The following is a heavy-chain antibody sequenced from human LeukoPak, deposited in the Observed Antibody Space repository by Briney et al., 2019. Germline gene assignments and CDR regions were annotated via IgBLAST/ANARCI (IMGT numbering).Heavy chain of an antibody. Sequence: PGGSLRLSCAASGFTFSSFAMTWVRQAPGKGLQWVSGIRGTGDNTYYADSVKGRFTISRDNSKNILYLQMNRLRAEDTAVYYCAKDTSNSWYGLDYWGQGTLVTVSS. D-gene: IGHD6-13*01. V-gene: IGHV3-23*01. CDR2: IRGTGDNT. CDR1: GFTFSSFA. CDR3: AKDTSNSWYGLDY. J-gene: IGHJ4*02.